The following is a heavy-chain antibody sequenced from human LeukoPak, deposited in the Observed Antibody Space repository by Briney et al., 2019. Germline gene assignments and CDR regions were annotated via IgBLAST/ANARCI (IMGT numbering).Heavy chain of an antibody. J-gene: IGHJ4*02. Sequence: GGSLRLSCAASGFTFSSYGMHWVRQAPGKGLEWVAVIWYDGSNKYYADSVKGRFTISRDNSKNTLYLQMNSLRAEDTAVYYCALTGELLRGINDYWGQGTLVTVSS. CDR2: IWYDGSNK. CDR3: ALTGELLRGINDY. V-gene: IGHV3-33*01. CDR1: GFTFSSYG. D-gene: IGHD3-10*01.